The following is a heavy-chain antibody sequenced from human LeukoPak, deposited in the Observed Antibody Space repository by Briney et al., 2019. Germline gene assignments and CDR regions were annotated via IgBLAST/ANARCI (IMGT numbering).Heavy chain of an antibody. J-gene: IGHJ5*02. CDR3: ASQYRGFWSGYYTEYNWFDP. CDR1: GGSISSSSYY. CDR2: IYYSGST. V-gene: IGHV4-39*01. Sequence: SETLSLTCTVSGGSISSSSYYWGWIRQPPGKGLEWIGSIYYSGSTYYNPSLKSRVTISVDTSKNQFSLKLSSVTAADTAVYYCASQYRGFWSGYYTEYNWFDPWGQGTLVTVSS. D-gene: IGHD3-3*01.